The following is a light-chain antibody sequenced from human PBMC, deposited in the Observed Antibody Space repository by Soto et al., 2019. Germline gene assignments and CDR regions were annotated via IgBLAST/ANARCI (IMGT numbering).Light chain of an antibody. V-gene: IGLV2-8*01. CDR1: SSDVGGYNY. J-gene: IGLJ7*01. Sequence: QSALTQPPSASGSPGQSVTISCTGTSSDVGGYNYVSWFQHHPGKAPKLLIYEVNTRPSGVPDRFSGSKSGNTASLTVSGRQAEDEADYYCSSYTVSTISTGVVGGGTQLPVL. CDR3: SSYTVSTISTGV. CDR2: EVN.